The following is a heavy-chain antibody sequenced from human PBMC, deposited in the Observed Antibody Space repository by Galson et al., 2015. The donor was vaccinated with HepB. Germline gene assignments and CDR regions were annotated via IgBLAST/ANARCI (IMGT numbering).Heavy chain of an antibody. Sequence: SLRLSCAASGFTVSSNYMSWVRQAPGKGLEWVSVIYSGGSTYYADSVKGRFTISRDNSKNTLYLQMNSLRAEDTAVYYCASPTTVTTNYYYGMDVWGQGTTVTVSS. D-gene: IGHD4-17*01. V-gene: IGHV3-53*01. CDR2: IYSGGST. J-gene: IGHJ6*02. CDR3: ASPTTVTTNYYYGMDV. CDR1: GFTVSSNY.